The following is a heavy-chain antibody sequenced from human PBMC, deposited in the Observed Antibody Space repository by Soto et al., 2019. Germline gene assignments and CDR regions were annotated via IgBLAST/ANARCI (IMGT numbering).Heavy chain of an antibody. V-gene: IGHV3-30*03. J-gene: IGHJ4*02. CDR2: ISYDGSNK. CDR1: EVTCCSYG. CDR3: ATHAQTHSSLGHFDY. Sequence: RVSCGAAEVTCCSYGMHRVRQTPGKGLEWVAVISYDGSNKYYADSVKGRFTISRDNSKNTLYLQMNSLRAEDTAVYYCATHAQTHSSLGHFDYWGQGTLVTVSS. D-gene: IGHD6-19*01.